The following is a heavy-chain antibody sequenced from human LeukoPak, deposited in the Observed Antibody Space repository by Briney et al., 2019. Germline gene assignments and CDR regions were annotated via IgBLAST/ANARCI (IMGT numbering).Heavy chain of an antibody. CDR1: GFSFSTYW. V-gene: IGHV3-74*01. CDR3: ARGYDIYPLGWWFDP. J-gene: IGHJ5*02. Sequence: GGSLRLSCEVSGFSFSTYWMHWVRQAPGKGLVRVSRINSDGSIAYYADSVKGRFTISRDNAKDTLYLQMNSLRDEDTAVYYCARGYDIYPLGWWFDPWGQGTRVTVSS. CDR2: INSDGSIA. D-gene: IGHD5-12*01.